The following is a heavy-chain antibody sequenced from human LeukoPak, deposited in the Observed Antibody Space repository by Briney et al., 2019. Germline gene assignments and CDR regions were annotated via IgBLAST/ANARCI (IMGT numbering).Heavy chain of an antibody. V-gene: IGHV1-69*04. CDR2: IIPGLDIA. D-gene: IGHD6-13*01. J-gene: IGHJ4*02. Sequence: SVKVSCKASGGTLSSYAISWVRHAPGQGLEWMGRIIPGLDIAEYAQKFQGRVAIIADKSTSTAYMELSSLRSEDTAMYFCAKSDRLGIAGGWGQGTLVTVSS. CDR3: AKSDRLGIAGG. CDR1: GGTLSSYA.